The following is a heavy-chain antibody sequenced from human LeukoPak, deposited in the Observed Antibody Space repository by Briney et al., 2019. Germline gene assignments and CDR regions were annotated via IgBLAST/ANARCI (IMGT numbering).Heavy chain of an antibody. V-gene: IGHV1-2*02. CDR3: ARGRYFDWLFLFDP. D-gene: IGHD3-9*01. J-gene: IGHJ5*02. CDR1: GYTFTGYY. Sequence: ASVTVSCKASGYTFTGYYMHWVRQAPGQGLEWMGWINPNSGGTNYAQKFQGRVTMTRDTSISTAYMELSRLRSDDTAVYYCARGRYFDWLFLFDPWGQGTLVTVSS. CDR2: INPNSGGT.